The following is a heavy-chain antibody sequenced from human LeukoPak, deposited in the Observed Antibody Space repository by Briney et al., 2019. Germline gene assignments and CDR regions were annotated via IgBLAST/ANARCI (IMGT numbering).Heavy chain of an antibody. Sequence: GESLKISCKGSGYSFTTYWIGWVRQMPGKGLEWMGIIYPGGSDTRYSPSFQGQVTISADKSISTAYLQWSSLKASDTAMYYCARKLDVGSSSYPLNAFDIWGQGTMVTVSS. CDR1: GYSFTTYW. CDR2: IYPGGSDT. J-gene: IGHJ3*02. CDR3: ARKLDVGSSSYPLNAFDI. D-gene: IGHD6-13*01. V-gene: IGHV5-51*01.